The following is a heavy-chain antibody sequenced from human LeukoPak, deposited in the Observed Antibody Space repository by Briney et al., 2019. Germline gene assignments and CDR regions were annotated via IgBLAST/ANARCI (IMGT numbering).Heavy chain of an antibody. Sequence: GGSLRLSCAASGFTFSSYGMHWVRQAPGKGLEWVAVIWYDGSNKYYADSVKGRFTISRDNSKNTLYLQMNSLRAEDTAVYYCARGRYYDSSGYPDWYFDLWGRGTLVTVSS. CDR3: ARGRYYDSSGYPDWYFDL. V-gene: IGHV3-33*01. CDR1: GFTFSSYG. CDR2: IWYDGSNK. J-gene: IGHJ2*01. D-gene: IGHD3-22*01.